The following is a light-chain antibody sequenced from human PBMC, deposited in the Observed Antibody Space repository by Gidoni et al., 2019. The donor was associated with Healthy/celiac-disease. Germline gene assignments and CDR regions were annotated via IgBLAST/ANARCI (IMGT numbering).Light chain of an antibody. Sequence: SSGLTQDPAVSVALGQTVRITCQGDSLRSYYASWYQQKPGQAPVLVIYGKNNRPSGIPDRFSGSSSGNTASLTITGAQAEDEADYYCNSRDSSGNHVVFGGGIKLTVL. CDR3: NSRDSSGNHVV. J-gene: IGLJ2*01. CDR2: GKN. CDR1: SLRSYY. V-gene: IGLV3-19*01.